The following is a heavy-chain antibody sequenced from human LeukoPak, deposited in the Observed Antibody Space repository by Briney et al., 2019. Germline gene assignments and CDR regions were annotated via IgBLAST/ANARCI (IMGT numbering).Heavy chain of an antibody. Sequence: SETLSLTCTVSGGSISSYYWSWIRQPPGKGLEWIGYIYYSGSTNYNPSLKSRGTISVDTSKNQFSLKLSSVTAADTAVYYCARGSPGRRSEYYDFLYYFDYWGQGTLVTVSS. D-gene: IGHD3-3*01. CDR2: IYYSGST. CDR1: GGSISSYY. V-gene: IGHV4-59*01. CDR3: ARGSPGRRSEYYDFLYYFDY. J-gene: IGHJ4*02.